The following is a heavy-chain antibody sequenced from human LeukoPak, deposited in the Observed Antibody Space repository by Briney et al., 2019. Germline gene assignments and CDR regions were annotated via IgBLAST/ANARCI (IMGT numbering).Heavy chain of an antibody. D-gene: IGHD5-12*01. J-gene: IGHJ4*02. Sequence: SETPSLTCTVSGGSISTYYWSWIRQPPGRGLEGIGYSYYSGSTTHNPSLQSRVTISVDTSRNQFSLKLTSVTAADTAVYYCARAGGGYSFDYWGQGTLVTVSS. V-gene: IGHV4-59*01. CDR1: GGSISTYY. CDR2: SYYSGST. CDR3: ARAGGGYSFDY.